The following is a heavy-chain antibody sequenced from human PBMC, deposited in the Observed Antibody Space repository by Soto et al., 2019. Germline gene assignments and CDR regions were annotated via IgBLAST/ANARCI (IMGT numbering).Heavy chain of an antibody. CDR2: ISSSGTGI. CDR3: ARAYSDAFDI. Sequence: GGSLRLSCAASGFTFSDYYMPCIRQAPGKGLEWVSYISSSGTGIYYPDSVKGRFTISRDNAKNSLYLQMSSLRVEDTAVYYCARAYSDAFDIWGQGTMVPVSS. D-gene: IGHD2-15*01. V-gene: IGHV3-11*01. J-gene: IGHJ3*02. CDR1: GFTFSDYY.